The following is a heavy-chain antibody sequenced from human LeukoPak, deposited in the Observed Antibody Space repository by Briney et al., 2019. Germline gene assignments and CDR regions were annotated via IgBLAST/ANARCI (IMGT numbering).Heavy chain of an antibody. D-gene: IGHD4-11*01. J-gene: IGHJ6*03. CDR3: ARPTVYYYYYMDV. V-gene: IGHV4-39*01. CDR2: IYYSGST. CDR1: GGSLSSSSYY. Sequence: SETLSLTCTVSGGSLSSSSYYWGWIRQPPGKGLEWIGSIYYSGSTYYNPSLKSRVTISVDTSKNQFSLKLGSVTAADTAVYYFARPTVYYYYYMDVWGKGTTVTVSS.